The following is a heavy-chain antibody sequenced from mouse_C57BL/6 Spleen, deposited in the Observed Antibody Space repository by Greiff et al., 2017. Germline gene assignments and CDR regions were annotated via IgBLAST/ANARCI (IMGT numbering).Heavy chain of an antibody. D-gene: IGHD3-1*01. V-gene: IGHV1-7*01. Sequence: QVQLLQSGAELAKPGASVKLSCTASGYTFTSYWMHWVKQRPGQGLEWIGYINPSSSYTKYNQKLKDKFTLSADKASSTAYMQLNSLTDEDTAVYYCAREEVRRATGVDDWGTGTSVTVSS. J-gene: IGHJ1*03. CDR3: AREEVRRATGVDD. CDR2: INPSSSYT. CDR1: GYTFTSYW.